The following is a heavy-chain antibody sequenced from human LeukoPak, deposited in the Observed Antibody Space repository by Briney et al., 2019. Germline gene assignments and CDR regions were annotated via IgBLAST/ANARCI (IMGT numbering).Heavy chain of an antibody. V-gene: IGHV1-69*13. CDR1: GGTFSSYA. Sequence: ASVKVSCKASGGTFSSYAISWVRQAPGQGLGWMGGIIPIFGTANYAQKFQGRVTITADESTSTAYMELSSLRSEDTAVYYCARVLERRLDYYYGMDVWGQGTTVTVSS. CDR2: IIPIFGTA. D-gene: IGHD1-1*01. J-gene: IGHJ6*02. CDR3: ARVLERRLDYYYGMDV.